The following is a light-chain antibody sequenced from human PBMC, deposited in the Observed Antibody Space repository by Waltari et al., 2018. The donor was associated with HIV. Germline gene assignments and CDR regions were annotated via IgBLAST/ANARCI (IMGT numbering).Light chain of an antibody. V-gene: IGKV1-39*01. CDR1: QNIHNF. CDR2: GAS. Sequence: DVQGTQSPSSLSASVGDRVTITCRASQNIHNFLNWYQQKSGGAPNLLIYGASSLQNGVPSRFSAGGSGTDFTLTISGVQPEDFAVYYCQQTYSGITFGPGTQVDVK. CDR3: QQTYSGIT. J-gene: IGKJ3*01.